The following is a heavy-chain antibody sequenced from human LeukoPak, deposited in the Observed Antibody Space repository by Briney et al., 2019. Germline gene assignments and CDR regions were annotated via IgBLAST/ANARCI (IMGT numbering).Heavy chain of an antibody. CDR2: INPNSGGT. V-gene: IGHV1-2*02. CDR3: ARMERCSSCPWYYGMDV. D-gene: IGHD6-6*01. Sequence: GASVKVSCKASGYTFTGYYMHWVRQAPGQGLEWMGWINPNSGGTNYAQKFQGRVTMTRDTSISTAYMELSRLRSDDTAVYYCARMERCSSCPWYYGMDVWGQGTTVTVSS. CDR1: GYTFTGYY. J-gene: IGHJ6*02.